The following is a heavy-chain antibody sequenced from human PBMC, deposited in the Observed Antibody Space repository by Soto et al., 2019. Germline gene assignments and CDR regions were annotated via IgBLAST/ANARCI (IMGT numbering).Heavy chain of an antibody. J-gene: IGHJ6*02. V-gene: IGHV1-69*01. D-gene: IGHD2-2*01. Sequence: QVQLVQSGAEVKKPGSSVKVSCKASGDTFSSYAISWVRQAPGQGLEWMGGIIPISDTTNYAQKFQGRVTINADESRSTAYMELSSLRSEDTAVYYCARSQGSSTSLEIYYYYYYGMDVWGQGTTVTVSS. CDR3: ARSQGSSTSLEIYYYYYYGMDV. CDR1: GDTFSSYA. CDR2: IIPISDTT.